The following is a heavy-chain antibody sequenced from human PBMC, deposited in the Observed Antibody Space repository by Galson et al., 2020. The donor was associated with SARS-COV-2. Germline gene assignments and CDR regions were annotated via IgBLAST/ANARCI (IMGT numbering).Heavy chain of an antibody. CDR3: AVQGRFWRFDS. CDR1: GDSISSTSYNCGY. V-gene: IGHV4-39*01. CDR2: SHSRGST. J-gene: IGHJ4*02. Sequence: SETLPLTCTVSGDSISSTSYNCGYWGWTRQPPGKGLEWIGSSHSRGSTFYNPSLKSRVTISVDTSKNQFSLNLSSVTAADTAVYYCAVQGRFWRFDSWGQGTLVTVSS. D-gene: IGHD3-16*01.